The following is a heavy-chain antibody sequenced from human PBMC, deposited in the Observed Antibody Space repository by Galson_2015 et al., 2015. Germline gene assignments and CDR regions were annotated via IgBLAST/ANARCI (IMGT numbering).Heavy chain of an antibody. CDR1: GYTFTSYG. D-gene: IGHD1-7*01. CDR3: ARVVYNWNYGYYYYGMDV. CDR2: ISAYNGNT. J-gene: IGHJ6*02. V-gene: IGHV1-18*01. Sequence: SVKVSCKASGYTFTSYGISWVRQAPGQGLAWMGWISAYNGNTNYAQKLQGRVTMTTDTSTSTAYMELRSLRSDDTAVYYCARVVYNWNYGYYYYGMDVWGQGTTVTVSS.